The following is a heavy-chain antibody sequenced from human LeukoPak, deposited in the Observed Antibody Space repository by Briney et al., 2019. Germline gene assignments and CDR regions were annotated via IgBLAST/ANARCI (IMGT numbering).Heavy chain of an antibody. CDR1: GFTFDDYA. CDR3: VKDDDGRGRPR. CDR2: ISWNSGSI. D-gene: IGHD3-10*02. J-gene: IGHJ4*02. Sequence: GGSLRLSCAASGFTFDDYAMHWVRQAPGKGLEWVSGISWNSGSIGYADSVKGRFTISRDNAKNSLYLQMNSLRAEDTALYYCVKDDDGRGRPRWGQGTLVTVSS. V-gene: IGHV3-9*01.